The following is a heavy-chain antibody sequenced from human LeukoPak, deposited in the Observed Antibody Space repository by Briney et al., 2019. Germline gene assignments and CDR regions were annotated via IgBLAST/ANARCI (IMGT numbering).Heavy chain of an antibody. J-gene: IGHJ4*02. V-gene: IGHV4-34*01. CDR2: INHSGST. CDR1: GGSFSGYY. CDR3: ARRRAVTRPFDY. Sequence: PSETLSLTCAVYGGSFSGYYWSWIRQPPGKGLEWIGEINHSGSTNYNPSLKSRVTISVDTSKNQFSLKLSSVTAADTAVYYCARRRAVTRPFDYWGQGTLVTVSS. D-gene: IGHD4-17*01.